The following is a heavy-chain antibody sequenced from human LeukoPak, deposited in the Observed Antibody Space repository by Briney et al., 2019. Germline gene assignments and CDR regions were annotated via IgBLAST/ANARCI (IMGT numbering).Heavy chain of an antibody. CDR3: ARDLYGDYSHDY. J-gene: IGHJ4*02. Sequence: GGSLSLSCAASGFTFITYNMNWVRQAPGKGLEWLSSISGSASTIYYADSVKGRFTISRDNAKNSLYLQMNSLRAEDTAVYYCARDLYGDYSHDYWGQGTLVTVSS. CDR1: GFTFITYN. V-gene: IGHV3-48*01. D-gene: IGHD4-17*01. CDR2: ISGSASTI.